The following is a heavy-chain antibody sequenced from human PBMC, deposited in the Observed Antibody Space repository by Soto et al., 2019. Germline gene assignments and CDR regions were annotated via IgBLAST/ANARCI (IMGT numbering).Heavy chain of an antibody. V-gene: IGHV4-38-2*01. D-gene: IGHD7-27*01. CDR3: ARALTYFDY. Sequence: SETLSLTCAVSGYSISSGYYWGWIRQPPGKGLEWIGSIYHSGSTYYNPSLKSRVTISVDTSKSQFSLKLSSVTAADTAVYYCARALTYFDYWGQGTLVTVSS. CDR1: GYSISSGYY. CDR2: IYHSGST. J-gene: IGHJ4*02.